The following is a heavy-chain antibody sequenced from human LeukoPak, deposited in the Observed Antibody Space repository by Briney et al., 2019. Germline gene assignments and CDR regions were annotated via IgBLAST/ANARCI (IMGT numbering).Heavy chain of an antibody. V-gene: IGHV3-21*01. D-gene: IGHD4-17*01. Sequence: GGSLRLSCAASGFTFSSYGMHWVRQAPGKGLEWVSSISSSSSYIYYADSVKGRFTISRDNAKNSLYLQMNSLRAEDTAVYYCARTPGFAVTNWFDPWGQGTLVTVSS. J-gene: IGHJ5*02. CDR1: GFTFSSYG. CDR3: ARTPGFAVTNWFDP. CDR2: ISSSSSYI.